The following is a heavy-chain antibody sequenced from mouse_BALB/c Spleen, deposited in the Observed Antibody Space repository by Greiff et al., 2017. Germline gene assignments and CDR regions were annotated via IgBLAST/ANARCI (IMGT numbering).Heavy chain of an antibody. Sequence: EVKLVESGGGLVQPGGSLKLSCAASGFTFSSYGMSWVRQTPDKRLELVATINSNGGSTYYPDSVKGRFTISRDNAKNTLYLQMSSLKSEDTAMYYCARDRRVFDYWGQGTTLTVSS. J-gene: IGHJ2*01. V-gene: IGHV5-6-3*01. CDR1: GFTFSSYG. CDR2: INSNGGST. CDR3: ARDRRVFDY.